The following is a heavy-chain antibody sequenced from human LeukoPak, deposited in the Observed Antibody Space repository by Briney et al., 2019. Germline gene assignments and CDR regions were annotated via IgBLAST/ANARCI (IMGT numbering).Heavy chain of an antibody. CDR1: GGSISSYY. D-gene: IGHD1-26*01. CDR2: IYYSGST. J-gene: IGHJ3*02. V-gene: IGHV4-59*12. CDR3: ARDPSIVGATCTFDI. Sequence: SGTLSLTCTVSGGSISSYYWSWIRQPPGKGLEWIGYIYYSGSTNYNPSLKSRVTISVDTSKNQFSLKLSSVTAADTAVYYCARDPSIVGATCTFDIWGQGTMVTVSS.